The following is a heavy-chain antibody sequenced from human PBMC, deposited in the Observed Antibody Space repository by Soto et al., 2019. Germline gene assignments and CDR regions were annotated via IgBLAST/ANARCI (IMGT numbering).Heavy chain of an antibody. Sequence: EVQLVESGGGLVQPGGSLRLSCAASGFTFSSYWMSWVRQAPGKGLEWVANIKQDGSEKYYVDSVKGRFTISRDNAKNSLYLKMNSLRAEDTAVYYCARAIGIVGATTGDYYYYYGMDVWGQGTTVTVSS. CDR1: GFTFSSYW. CDR2: IKQDGSEK. CDR3: ARAIGIVGATTGDYYYYYGMDV. D-gene: IGHD1-26*01. V-gene: IGHV3-7*03. J-gene: IGHJ6*02.